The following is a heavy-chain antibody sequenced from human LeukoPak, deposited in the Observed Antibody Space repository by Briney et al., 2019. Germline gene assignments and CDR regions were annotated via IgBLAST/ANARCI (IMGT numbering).Heavy chain of an antibody. D-gene: IGHD4-17*01. V-gene: IGHV1-69*06. J-gene: IGHJ4*02. CDR3: ARVGDYGFPGVDY. CDR1: GGTFSSYA. Sequence: SVKVSCKASGGTFSSYAISWVRQAPGQGLEWMGGIIPIFGTANYAQKFQGRVTITADKSTSTAYMELSSLRSEDTAVYYCARVGDYGFPGVDYWGQETLVTVSS. CDR2: IIPIFGTA.